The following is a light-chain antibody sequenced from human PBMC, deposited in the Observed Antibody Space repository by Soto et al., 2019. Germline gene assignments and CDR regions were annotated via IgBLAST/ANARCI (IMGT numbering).Light chain of an antibody. Sequence: EIVLTQSPGTLSLSPGDRATLSCRASQSVSSNYLAWYQQKPGQAPRLLISAASSRATGIPDRFSGSGSGTDFTLTINRLEPEDFAVYYCQQYGTSLFTFGPATKVDIK. CDR2: AAS. CDR3: QQYGTSLFT. V-gene: IGKV3-20*01. J-gene: IGKJ3*01. CDR1: QSVSSNY.